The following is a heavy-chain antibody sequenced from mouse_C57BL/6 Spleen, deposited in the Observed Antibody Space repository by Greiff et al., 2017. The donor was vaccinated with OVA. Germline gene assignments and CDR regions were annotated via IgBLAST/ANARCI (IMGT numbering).Heavy chain of an antibody. CDR3: ARDYSNSYYAMDY. CDR2: INPSSGYT. CDR1: GYTFTSYW. V-gene: IGHV1-7*01. Sequence: QVQLKESGAELAKPGASVKLSCKASGYTFTSYWMHWVKQRPGQGLEWIGYINPSSGYTKYNQKFKDKATLTADKSSSTAYMQLSSLTYEDSAVYYCARDYSNSYYAMDYWGQGTSVTVSS. D-gene: IGHD2-5*01. J-gene: IGHJ4*01.